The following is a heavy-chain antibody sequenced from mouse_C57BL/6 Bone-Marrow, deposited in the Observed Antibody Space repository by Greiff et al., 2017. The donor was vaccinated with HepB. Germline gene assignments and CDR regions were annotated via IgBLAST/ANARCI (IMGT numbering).Heavy chain of an antibody. CDR1: GFTFSDYY. Sequence: EVKLEESGGGLVQPGGSLKLSCAASGFTFSDYYMYWVRQTPEKRLEWVAYISNGGGSTYYPDTVKGRFTISRDNAKNTLYLQMSRLKSEDTAMYYCARHEEAMDYWGQGTSVTVSS. J-gene: IGHJ4*01. CDR2: ISNGGGST. CDR3: ARHEEAMDY. V-gene: IGHV5-12*01.